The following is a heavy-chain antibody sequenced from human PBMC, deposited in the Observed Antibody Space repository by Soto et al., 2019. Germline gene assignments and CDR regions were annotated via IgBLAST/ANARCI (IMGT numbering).Heavy chain of an antibody. Sequence: EVQLVESGGGLVQPGGSLRLSCAASGFTVRSNFMSWVRQAPGKGLEWVSLLNSGGSTNYADSVRGRFTISRGTSKNTVYLQMNSLRVEDTAVYYCVSGRYDSVRLGLDVWGQGTTVTVSS. J-gene: IGHJ6*02. CDR1: GFTVRSNF. CDR3: VSGRYDSVRLGLDV. V-gene: IGHV3-66*01. D-gene: IGHD3-3*01. CDR2: LNSGGST.